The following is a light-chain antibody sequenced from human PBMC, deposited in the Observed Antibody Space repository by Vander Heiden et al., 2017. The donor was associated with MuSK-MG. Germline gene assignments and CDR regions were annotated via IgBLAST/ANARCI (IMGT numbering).Light chain of an antibody. CDR2: LGS. CDR1: QSLLHRNGYNY. J-gene: IGKJ1*01. V-gene: IGKV2-28*01. CDR3: MQSMQSPWT. Sequence: DIVMTQSPLSLPVTPVEPASISCTSSQSLLHRNGYNYLDWYLQKPGQSPQLLIYLGSNRASGVPDRFSGSGSGTDFTLKISRVEAEDVGLYYCMQSMQSPWTFGQGTKVEIK.